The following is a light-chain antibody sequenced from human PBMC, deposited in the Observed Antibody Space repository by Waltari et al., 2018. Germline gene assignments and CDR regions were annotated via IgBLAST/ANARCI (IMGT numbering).Light chain of an antibody. Sequence: QSALTQPASVSGSPGQSITISCTGTSSDVGGYNYVSWYQQHPGKAPKLMIYEVRNLPSGVSNRFSGSKSGNTASLTISGLQAEDEADYYCSSYTSSSTLVFGGGTKLTVL. CDR1: SSDVGGYNY. CDR3: SSYTSSSTLV. CDR2: EVR. V-gene: IGLV2-14*01. J-gene: IGLJ2*01.